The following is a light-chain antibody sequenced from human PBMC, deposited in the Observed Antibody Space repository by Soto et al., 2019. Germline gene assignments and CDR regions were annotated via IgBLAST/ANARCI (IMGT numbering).Light chain of an antibody. Sequence: QSALAQPASVSGSPGQSITISCTGTRSDIGRYNYVSWYQQRPGKALKLLIYEVTYRPSGVSARFSGSKSGSTASLTISGLQAEDEADYYCSSYSATASPHVLFGGGTQLTVL. CDR1: RSDIGRYNY. J-gene: IGLJ2*01. CDR2: EVT. CDR3: SSYSATASPHVL. V-gene: IGLV2-14*01.